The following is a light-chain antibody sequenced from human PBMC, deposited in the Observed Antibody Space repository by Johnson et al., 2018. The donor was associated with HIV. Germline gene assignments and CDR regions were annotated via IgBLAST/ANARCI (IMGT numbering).Light chain of an antibody. Sequence: QSVLTQPPSVSAAPGQKVTISCSGSSSDIGKNYVSWYQQLPGTAPKLLIYDNNKRPSGIPDRFSGSKSGTSATLGITGLQTGDEADYYCGSLDSSLSTAFFGTWTKVTVL. CDR1: SSDIGKNY. CDR3: GSLDSSLSTAF. V-gene: IGLV1-51*01. J-gene: IGLJ1*01. CDR2: DNN.